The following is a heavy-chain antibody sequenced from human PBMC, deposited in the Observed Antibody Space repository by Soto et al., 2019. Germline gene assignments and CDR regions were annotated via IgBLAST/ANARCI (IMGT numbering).Heavy chain of an antibody. D-gene: IGHD6-19*01. V-gene: IGHV3-33*01. CDR1: GFTFSSYG. J-gene: IGHJ6*02. Sequence: GGSLRLSCAASGFTFSSYGMHWVRQAPGKGLERVAVIWYDGSTKYYADSVKGRFTISRDNSKNTLYLQMNSQRAEDTAVYYCARERIAVAGTGYYYYGMEVWGQGSTFTVSS. CDR2: IWYDGSTK. CDR3: ARERIAVAGTGYYYYGMEV.